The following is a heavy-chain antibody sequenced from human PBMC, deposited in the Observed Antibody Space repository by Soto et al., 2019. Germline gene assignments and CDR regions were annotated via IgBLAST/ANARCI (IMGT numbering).Heavy chain of an antibody. V-gene: IGHV1-69*13. CDR1: GGTFSSYA. CDR3: ARDPAYSSSWLYYYYYGMDV. D-gene: IGHD6-13*01. Sequence: GASVKVSCKASGGTFSSYASSWVRQAPGQGLEWMGGIIPIFGTANYAQKFQGRVTITADESTSTAYMELSSLRSEDTAVYYCARDPAYSSSWLYYYYYGMDVWGQGTTVTVSS. J-gene: IGHJ6*02. CDR2: IIPIFGTA.